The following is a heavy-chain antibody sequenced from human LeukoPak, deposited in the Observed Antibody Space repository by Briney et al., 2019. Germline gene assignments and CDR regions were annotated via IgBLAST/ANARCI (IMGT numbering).Heavy chain of an antibody. CDR2: IGISSGNT. J-gene: IGHJ4*02. CDR1: GFPFNEYS. Sequence: GGSLRLSCAASGFPFNEYSMNWVRQAPGKGLEWISYIGISSGNTKYADSVKGRFIISGDNAKKSLYLQMNSLRVEDTAVYYCARDHNYAFDNWGQGTLVTVSS. D-gene: IGHD1-1*01. CDR3: ARDHNYAFDN. V-gene: IGHV3-11*06.